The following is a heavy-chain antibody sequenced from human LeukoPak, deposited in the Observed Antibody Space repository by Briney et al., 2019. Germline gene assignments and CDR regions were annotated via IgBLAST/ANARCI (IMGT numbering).Heavy chain of an antibody. Sequence: PGGSLRLSCAASGFPFSSYAMSWVCQSPGKGLEWVSAISGGNGNTYYAYYADSVRGRFTISRDSSKNTLYLQMNSLRAEDTAVYYCAKFYDILTGYFDYWGQGTLVTVSS. CDR1: GFPFSSYA. CDR3: AKFYDILTGYFDY. V-gene: IGHV3-23*01. D-gene: IGHD3-9*01. J-gene: IGHJ4*02. CDR2: ISGGNGNTYYA.